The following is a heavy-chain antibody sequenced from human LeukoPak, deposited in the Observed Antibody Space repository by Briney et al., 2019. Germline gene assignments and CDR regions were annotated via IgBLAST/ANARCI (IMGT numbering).Heavy chain of an antibody. CDR3: ASGYCGGACQLGGVDM. J-gene: IGHJ3*02. Sequence: SETLSLTCTVSGGSISSYYWSWLRQPPGKGLEYIGYTHYSGSTNYNPSLKSRVTISLDTSRNQFSLKLSSVTAADTAVYYCASGYCGGACQLGGVDMWGQGTMVTVSS. D-gene: IGHD2-21*02. V-gene: IGHV4-59*01. CDR1: GGSISSYY. CDR2: THYSGST.